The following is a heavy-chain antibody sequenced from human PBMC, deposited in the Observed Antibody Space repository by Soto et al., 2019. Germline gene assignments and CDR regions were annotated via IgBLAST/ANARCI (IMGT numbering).Heavy chain of an antibody. CDR3: AAEGSYGSMGGHWFDP. D-gene: IGHD5-18*01. J-gene: IGHJ5*02. CDR2: IVVGSGTT. Sequence: GASVKVSCKASGFTFTTSAVQWVRQARGQRLESIGWIVVGSGTTNYAQKFQERVTITRDMSTSTAYMELSSLRSEDTAVYYCAAEGSYGSMGGHWFDPWGQGTLVTVSS. V-gene: IGHV1-58*01. CDR1: GFTFTTSA.